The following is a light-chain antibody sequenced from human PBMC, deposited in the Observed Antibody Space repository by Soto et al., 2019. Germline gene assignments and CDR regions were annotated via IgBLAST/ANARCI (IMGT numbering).Light chain of an antibody. Sequence: EIVMTQSPATLSVSPGERATLSCRASQSVSSNLAWYQQNPGQAPRLLIFGASTRATGIPARFSGSGSGTEFTLTNSSLQSEDFAVYYCQQDNNWPPTFGQGTRVEIK. V-gene: IGKV3-15*01. CDR1: QSVSSN. J-gene: IGKJ1*01. CDR3: QQDNNWPPT. CDR2: GAS.